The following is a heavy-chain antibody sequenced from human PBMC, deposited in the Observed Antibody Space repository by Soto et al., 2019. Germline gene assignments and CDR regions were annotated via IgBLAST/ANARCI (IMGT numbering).Heavy chain of an antibody. D-gene: IGHD4-17*01. CDR1: GFTFRNYG. CDR2: ISYDGDNK. V-gene: IGHV3-30*18. CDR3: AKKILGYGANSDALNV. J-gene: IGHJ6*02. Sequence: LRLSCSPSGFTFRNYGLVWVRQAPGKGLEWVALISYDGDNKYYSDSARGRFTVSRDNFKNTLFLQMDSLRPEDTAVYYCAKKILGYGANSDALNVWGQGTTVTVSS.